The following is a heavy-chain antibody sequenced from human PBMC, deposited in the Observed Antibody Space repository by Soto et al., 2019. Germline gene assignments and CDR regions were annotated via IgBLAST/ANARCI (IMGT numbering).Heavy chain of an antibody. CDR2: IYHSGST. D-gene: IGHD6-19*01. V-gene: IGHV4-4*02. Sequence: LRETLSLTCAVSGGSISSSNWWSWVRQPPGKGLEWIGEIYHSGSTTYNPSLKSRVTISVDKSKNQFSLKLSSVTAADTAVYYCACGAVAGRDFDPWGQGTLVTVSS. J-gene: IGHJ5*02. CDR3: ACGAVAGRDFDP. CDR1: GGSISSSNW.